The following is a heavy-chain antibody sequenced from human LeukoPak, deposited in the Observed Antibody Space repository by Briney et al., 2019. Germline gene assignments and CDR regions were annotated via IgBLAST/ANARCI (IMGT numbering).Heavy chain of an antibody. CDR2: IFGGGGST. D-gene: IGHD6-13*01. CDR3: AKDSRIAAGYAGLFDY. V-gene: IGHV3-23*01. CDR1: GFTFSNYA. Sequence: GGSLRLSRAASGFTFSNYAMGWGRQAPGEGLEWVSAIFGGGGSTYYTDSVKGRFPISRDTSKTTLYLKMNSLRAEATAVYYCAKDSRIAAGYAGLFDYWGQGTLVTVSS. J-gene: IGHJ4*02.